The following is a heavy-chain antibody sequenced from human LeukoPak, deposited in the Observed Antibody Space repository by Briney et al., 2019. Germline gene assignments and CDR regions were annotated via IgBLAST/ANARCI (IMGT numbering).Heavy chain of an antibody. CDR3: ARRRVGATAFDY. J-gene: IGHJ4*02. D-gene: IGHD1-26*01. CDR1: GGSISSYY. Sequence: SETLSLTCTVSGGSISSYYWSWVRQPPGKGLEWIGYIYYSGSTNYNPSLKSRVTISVATSKNRFSLKLSSVTAADTAVYYCARRRVGATAFDYWGQGTLVTVSS. CDR2: IYYSGST. V-gene: IGHV4-59*01.